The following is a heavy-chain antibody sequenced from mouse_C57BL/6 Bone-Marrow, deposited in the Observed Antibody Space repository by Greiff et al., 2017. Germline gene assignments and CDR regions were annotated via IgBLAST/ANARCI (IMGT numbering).Heavy chain of an antibody. D-gene: IGHD1-1*01. CDR3: ARQRNYYYGSSPYAMDY. CDR2: ISNGGGSP. CDR1: GFTFSDYY. Sequence: EVMLVESGGGLVQPGGSLKLSCAASGFTFSDYYMYWVRQTPEKRLEWVAYISNGGGSPYYPDTVKGRFPISRDNAKNTLYLQMSRLKSEDTAMYYCARQRNYYYGSSPYAMDYWGKGTSVTVSS. V-gene: IGHV5-12*01. J-gene: IGHJ4*01.